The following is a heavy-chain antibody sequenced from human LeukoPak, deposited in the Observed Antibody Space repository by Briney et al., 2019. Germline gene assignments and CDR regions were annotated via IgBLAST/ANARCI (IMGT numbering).Heavy chain of an antibody. CDR3: ARDFIAVAGTFYYYYGMDV. D-gene: IGHD6-19*01. Sequence: VASVKVSCTASGYTFTSYAMHWVRQAPGQRLEWMGWINAGNGNTKYSQKFQGRVTITRDTSASTAYMEPSSLRSEDTAVYYCARDFIAVAGTFYYYYGMDVWGQGTTVTVSS. V-gene: IGHV1-3*01. J-gene: IGHJ6*02. CDR1: GYTFTSYA. CDR2: INAGNGNT.